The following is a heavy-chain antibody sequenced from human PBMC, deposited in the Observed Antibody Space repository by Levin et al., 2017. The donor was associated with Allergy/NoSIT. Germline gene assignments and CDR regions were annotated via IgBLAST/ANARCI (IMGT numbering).Heavy chain of an antibody. V-gene: IGHV4-4*02. J-gene: IGHJ4*02. D-gene: IGHD3-16*01. CDR1: GGSISSSNC. CDR2: ISHTGNT. Sequence: SETLSLTCAVSGGSISSSNCWTWVRQPPGRGLEWIGEISHTGNTNYSPSLRGRAFMSEDKSKNQLSLKLTSVTAADTAVYYCAGGGGQPPLPASPFDSWGQGTLVIVSS. CDR3: AGGGGQPPLPASPFDS.